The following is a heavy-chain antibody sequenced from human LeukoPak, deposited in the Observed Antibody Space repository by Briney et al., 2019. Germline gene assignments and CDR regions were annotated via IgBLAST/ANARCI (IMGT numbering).Heavy chain of an antibody. D-gene: IGHD3-22*01. CDR2: IYYSGST. Sequence: SETLSLTCTVSGGSISSSSYYWGWIRQPPGKGLEWIGSIYYSGSTYYNPSLKSRVTISVDRSKNQFSLKLSSVTAADTAVYYCARALFDSSGYSPFDYWGQGTLVTVSS. CDR3: ARALFDSSGYSPFDY. J-gene: IGHJ4*02. V-gene: IGHV4-39*07. CDR1: GGSISSSSYY.